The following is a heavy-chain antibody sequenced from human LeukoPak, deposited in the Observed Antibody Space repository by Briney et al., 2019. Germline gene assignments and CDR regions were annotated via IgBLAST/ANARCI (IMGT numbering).Heavy chain of an antibody. CDR1: GGSISSYY. V-gene: IGHV4-59*01. CDR2: IYSSGST. J-gene: IGHJ4*02. Sequence: SETLSLTCTVSGGSISSYYWSWIRQPPGKGLEWIGYIYSSGSTNYNPSLKSRLTISVDASKNQFSLKLTSVTAADTAAYYCARAYYYGSGSYGLDYWGQGTLVTVSS. CDR3: ARAYYYGSGSYGLDY. D-gene: IGHD3-10*01.